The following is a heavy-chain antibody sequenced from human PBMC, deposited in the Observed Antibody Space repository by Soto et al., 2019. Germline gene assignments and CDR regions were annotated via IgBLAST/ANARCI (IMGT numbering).Heavy chain of an antibody. CDR2: ISSSGGST. CDR3: AKRVVYGKWLPFAY. Sequence: QSGWYLRLSCAASGFTFSTYAMSWVRQAPGRGLEWVSTISSSGGSTHYADSVKGRFTISRDNSKNTLYLQMNSLRAEDTAVYYYAKRVVYGKWLPFAYWGQGTLVTVPS. D-gene: IGHD2-8*02. CDR1: GFTFSTYA. V-gene: IGHV3-23*01. J-gene: IGHJ4*02.